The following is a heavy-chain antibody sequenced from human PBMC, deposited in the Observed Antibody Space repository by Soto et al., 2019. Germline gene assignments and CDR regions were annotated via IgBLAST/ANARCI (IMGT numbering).Heavy chain of an antibody. CDR1: GYTFISYY. Sequence: ASVKVSCKASGYTFISYYMHWVRQAPGEGLEWMGIINPSGGSTSYAQKFQGRVTMTRDTSTSTVYMELSSLRSEDTAVYYCARGITSYFGFLSGTGGDYWGQGTLVTVSS. CDR2: INPSGGST. D-gene: IGHD3-3*01. V-gene: IGHV1-46*01. J-gene: IGHJ4*02. CDR3: ARGITSYFGFLSGTGGDY.